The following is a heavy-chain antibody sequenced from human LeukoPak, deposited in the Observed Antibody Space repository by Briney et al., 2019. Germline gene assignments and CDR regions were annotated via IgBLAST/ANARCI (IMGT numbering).Heavy chain of an antibody. V-gene: IGHV4-4*07. CDR2: IYTSGST. CDR3: ARAPRIVVVPAAIGARSDWYFDL. Sequence: ETLSLTCTVSGGSISSYYWSWIRQPAGKGLEWIGRIYTSGSTNYNPSLKSRVTISVDKSKNQFSLKLSSVTAADTAVYYCARAPRIVVVPAAIGARSDWYFDLWVRGTLVTVSS. D-gene: IGHD2-2*02. J-gene: IGHJ2*01. CDR1: GGSISSYY.